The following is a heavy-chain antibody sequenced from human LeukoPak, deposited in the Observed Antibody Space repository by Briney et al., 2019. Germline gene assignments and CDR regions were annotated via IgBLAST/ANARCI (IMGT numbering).Heavy chain of an antibody. Sequence: GGSLRLSCAASGFTFSSYGMHWVRQAPGKGLEWVAVISYDGSNQYPADSEKGRFTISRDNSRNSLYLQMNSLRAEDTAVYYCARDPAMQTWLSAYYFEYWGQGTQVTVSP. CDR1: GFTFSSYG. CDR3: ARDPAMQTWLSAYYFEY. D-gene: IGHD3-22*01. V-gene: IGHV3-30*03. CDR2: ISYDGSNQ. J-gene: IGHJ4*02.